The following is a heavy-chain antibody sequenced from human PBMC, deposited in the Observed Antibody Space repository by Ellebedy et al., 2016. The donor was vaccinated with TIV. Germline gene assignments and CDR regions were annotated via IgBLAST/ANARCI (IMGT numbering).Heavy chain of an antibody. CDR2: IYYSGST. CDR3: ARPLSDLP. V-gene: IGHV4-39*02. CDR1: GGSISSGTYY. J-gene: IGHJ5*02. D-gene: IGHD2-21*02. Sequence: SETLSLTXTVSGGSISSGTYYWGWIRQPPGKGLEWIGNIYYSGSTYYNPSLKSRVTISVDTSKNHFSLKLSSVTAADTAVYYCARPLSDLPWGQGTLVTVSS.